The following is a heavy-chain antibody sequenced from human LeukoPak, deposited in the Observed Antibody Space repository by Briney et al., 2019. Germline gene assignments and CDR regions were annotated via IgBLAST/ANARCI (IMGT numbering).Heavy chain of an antibody. V-gene: IGHV3-30*18. CDR2: ISYDGSNK. CDR3: AKGAPSNEYYDSSGYAY. Sequence: PGGSLRLSCAASGFTFSSYGMHWVRQAPGKGLEWVAVISYDGSNKYYADSVKGRFTISRDNSKNTLYLQMNSLRAEDTAVYYCAKGAPSNEYYDSSGYAYWGQGTLVTVSS. J-gene: IGHJ4*02. D-gene: IGHD3-22*01. CDR1: GFTFSSYG.